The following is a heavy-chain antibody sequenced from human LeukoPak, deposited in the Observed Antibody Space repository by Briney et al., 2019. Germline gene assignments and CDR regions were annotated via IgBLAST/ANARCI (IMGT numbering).Heavy chain of an antibody. CDR2: INPNSGGT. CDR1: GYTFTGYY. V-gene: IGHV1-2*02. CDR3: ARDDCSGGSCYSEFDY. Sequence: GASVTVSCKASGYTFTGYYMHWVRQAPGQGLEWMGWINPNSGGTNYAQKFKGRVTITRDTSISTAYMELSRLRADDTAVYYCARDDCSGGSCYSEFDYWGQGTLVTVSS. J-gene: IGHJ4*02. D-gene: IGHD2-15*01.